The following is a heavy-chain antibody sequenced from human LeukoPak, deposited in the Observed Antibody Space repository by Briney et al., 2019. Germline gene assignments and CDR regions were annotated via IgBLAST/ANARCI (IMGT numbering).Heavy chain of an antibody. J-gene: IGHJ3*02. Sequence: SETLSLTCTVSGGSISSSSYYWGWIRQPPGKGLEWIGSIYYSGSTYYNPSLKSRVTISVDTSKNQFSLKLSSVTAADTAMYYCASNTGAAFDIWGQGTMVTVSS. D-gene: IGHD3-10*01. V-gene: IGHV4-39*01. CDR1: GGSISSSSYY. CDR2: IYYSGST. CDR3: ASNTGAAFDI.